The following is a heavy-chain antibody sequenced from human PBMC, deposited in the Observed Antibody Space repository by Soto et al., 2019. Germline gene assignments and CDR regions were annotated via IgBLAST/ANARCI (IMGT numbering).Heavy chain of an antibody. CDR3: ARDYDSSGFFDY. Sequence: ASVKVSCKASCYTFTSYGISLVRQAPGQGLEWMGWISAYNGNTNYAQKLQGRVTMTTDTSTSTAYMELRSLRSDDTAVYYCARDYDSSGFFDYWGQGTLVTVSS. V-gene: IGHV1-18*04. CDR2: ISAYNGNT. D-gene: IGHD3-22*01. J-gene: IGHJ4*02. CDR1: CYTFTSYG.